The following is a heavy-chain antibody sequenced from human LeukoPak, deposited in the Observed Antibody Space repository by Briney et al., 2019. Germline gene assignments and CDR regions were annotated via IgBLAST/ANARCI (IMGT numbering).Heavy chain of an antibody. CDR2: ITWNGGYT. V-gene: IGHV3-20*04. Sequence: PGGSLRLSCAASGFTVSSNYMSWVRQAPGKGLEWVSGITWNGGYTGYADSVKGRFTISRDNAKNSLYLQMNSLRAEDTAVYYCAKAQYYYGSGTPYYYYYYMDVWGKGTTVTVSS. CDR3: AKAQYYYGSGTPYYYYYYMDV. CDR1: GFTVSSNY. D-gene: IGHD3-10*01. J-gene: IGHJ6*03.